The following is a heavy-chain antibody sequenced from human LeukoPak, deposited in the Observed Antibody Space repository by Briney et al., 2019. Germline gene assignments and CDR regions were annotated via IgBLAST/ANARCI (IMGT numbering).Heavy chain of an antibody. V-gene: IGHV3-13*01. Sequence: PGGSLRLSCAASGFTFSRYDMHWVRQATGKGLEWVSGIGTAGDTYYAGSVKGRFTISRENAKNSLYLQMNSLRAEDTAVYYCARGVPYASWSGPHYSDYWGQGTLVTVSS. J-gene: IGHJ4*02. CDR3: ARGVPYASWSGPHYSDY. CDR2: IGTAGDT. CDR1: GFTFSRYD. D-gene: IGHD3-3*01.